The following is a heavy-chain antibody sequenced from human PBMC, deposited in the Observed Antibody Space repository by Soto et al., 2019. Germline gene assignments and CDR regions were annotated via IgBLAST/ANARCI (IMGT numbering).Heavy chain of an antibody. CDR3: TRLQDSGDYYDY. D-gene: IGHD2-15*01. J-gene: IGHJ4*02. CDR1: GFSFSGSA. Sequence: EAHLVESGGGMVQPGGSLKLSCATSGFSFSGSALHWFRQASGKGLEWVGRIRGRANYYATAYAASLNDRFSISRDDSKNTAYLLMISLKSDATAVYYFTRLQDSGDYYDYWGQGTLVTVSS. V-gene: IGHV3-73*01. CDR2: IRGRANYYAT.